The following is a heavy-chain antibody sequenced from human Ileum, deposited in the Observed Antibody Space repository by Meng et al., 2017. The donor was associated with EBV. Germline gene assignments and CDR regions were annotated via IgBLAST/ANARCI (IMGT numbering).Heavy chain of an antibody. CDR2: IYHSGST. J-gene: IGHJ4*02. CDR3: ASGRDYAWHS. Sequence: QWQLRASGPGLVKPSGNLSVTCAVSGDSIISNNWWSWVRQPPGKGLEWIGEIYHSGSTNYNPSFKSRVTMSVDKSKNQISLNLSSVTAADTAVYYCASGRDYAWHSWGRGTLVTVSS. CDR1: GDSIISNNW. V-gene: IGHV4-4*02. D-gene: IGHD4-17*01.